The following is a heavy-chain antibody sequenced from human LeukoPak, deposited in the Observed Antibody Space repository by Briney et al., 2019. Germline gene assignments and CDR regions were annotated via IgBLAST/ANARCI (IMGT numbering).Heavy chain of an antibody. Sequence: GGSLRLSCAASGFIFSSYSMSWVHQAPGKGLEWVSVITGSGGSTYYADSVKGRFTISRDNSKNTLYLQMNSLRAEDTAVYYCAKGGGITIFGVVTYFDYWGQGTLVTASS. CDR1: GFIFSSYS. D-gene: IGHD3-3*01. J-gene: IGHJ4*02. CDR2: ITGSGGST. V-gene: IGHV3-23*01. CDR3: AKGGGITIFGVVTYFDY.